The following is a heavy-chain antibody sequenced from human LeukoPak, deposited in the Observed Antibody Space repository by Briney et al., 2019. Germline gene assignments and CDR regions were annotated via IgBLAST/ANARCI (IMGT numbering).Heavy chain of an antibody. CDR1: GGSTSSSNW. CDR3: ARQGDSGWYYFDY. D-gene: IGHD6-19*01. V-gene: IGHV4-4*02. Sequence: PSETLSLTCAVSGGSTSSSNWWSWVRQPPGKGLEWIGEIYHSGSTNYNPSLKSRVTISVDKSKNQFSLKLTSVTAADTAAYYCARQGDSGWYYFDYWGQGTLATVSS. CDR2: IYHSGST. J-gene: IGHJ4*02.